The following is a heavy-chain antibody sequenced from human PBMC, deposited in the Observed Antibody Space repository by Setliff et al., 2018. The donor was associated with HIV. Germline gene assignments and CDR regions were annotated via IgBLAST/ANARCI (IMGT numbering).Heavy chain of an antibody. CDR3: ARDLGSAYSYAQGRFDP. J-gene: IGHJ5*02. Sequence: PSETLSLTCSVSGYSISRGYYWGWIRQPPGKGLEWIGSIHQSGSTYYNSSLKSRVTMSADTSKNKFSLKLSSVTAADTAVYYCARDLGSAYSYAQGRFDPWGQGTLVTVSS. D-gene: IGHD5-18*01. CDR1: GYSISRGYY. CDR2: IHQSGST. V-gene: IGHV4-38-2*02.